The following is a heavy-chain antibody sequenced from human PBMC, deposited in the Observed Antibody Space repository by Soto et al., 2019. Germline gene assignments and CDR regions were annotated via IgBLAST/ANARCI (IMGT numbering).Heavy chain of an antibody. CDR1: GFTFSSYS. Sequence: GGSLRLSCAASGFTFSSYSMNWVRQAPGKGLEWVSYISSSSSTIYYADSVKGRFTISRDNAKNSLYLQMNSLRAEDTAVYYCARDRLRYFDWPQGRNWFDPWGQGTLVTVSS. CDR2: ISSSSSTI. V-gene: IGHV3-48*01. J-gene: IGHJ5*02. CDR3: ARDRLRYFDWPQGRNWFDP. D-gene: IGHD3-9*01.